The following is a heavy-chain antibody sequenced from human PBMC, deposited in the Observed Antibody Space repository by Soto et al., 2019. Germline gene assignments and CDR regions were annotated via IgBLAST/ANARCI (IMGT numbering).Heavy chain of an antibody. CDR3: TRYCSDGNCDDASDI. D-gene: IGHD2-15*01. J-gene: IGHJ3*02. CDR1: GFIFSGSA. CDR2: IRSKASNYAT. Sequence: GGSLRLSCAASGFIFSGSAMHWVRQASGKGLEWVGRIRSKASNYATAYAASVKGRFTISRDDSKNTAFLQMDSLKTEDTAVYYCTRYCSDGNCDDASDIWGQGTMVTVSS. V-gene: IGHV3-73*01.